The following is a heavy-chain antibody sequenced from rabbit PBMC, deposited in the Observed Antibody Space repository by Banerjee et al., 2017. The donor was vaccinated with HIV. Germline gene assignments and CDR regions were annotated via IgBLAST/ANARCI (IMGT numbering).Heavy chain of an antibody. V-gene: IGHV1S47*01. D-gene: IGHD6-1*01. CDR2: IYNGDGST. CDR3: ARDDNGHNIYGV. CDR1: GFDFSSNA. Sequence: QEQLEESGGDLVKPEGSLTLTCKASGFDFSSNAMCWVRQAPGKGPEWIASIYNGDGSTYYANWVNGRFTISRSTSLHTVTLQMTSLTAADTATYFCARDDNGHNIYGVWGPGTLVTVS. J-gene: IGHJ4*01.